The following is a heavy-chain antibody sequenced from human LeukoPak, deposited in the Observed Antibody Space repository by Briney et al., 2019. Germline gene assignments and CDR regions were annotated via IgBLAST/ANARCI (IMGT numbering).Heavy chain of an antibody. J-gene: IGHJ4*02. Sequence: SETLSLTCTVSGGSISSYYWSWIRQPAGKGLEWIGRIYGTGCTNYNPSLKSRVTMSVDTSKNQFSLRLRSVTAAATAVYYCARQIASAGTAGFDFWGQGALVTVSS. D-gene: IGHD6-13*01. V-gene: IGHV4-4*07. CDR1: GGSISSYY. CDR2: IYGTGCT. CDR3: ARQIASAGTAGFDF.